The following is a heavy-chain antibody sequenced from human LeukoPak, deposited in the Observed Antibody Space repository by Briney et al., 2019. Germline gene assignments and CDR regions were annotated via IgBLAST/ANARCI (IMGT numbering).Heavy chain of an antibody. CDR1: GGSISSYY. Sequence: PSETLSLTCTVSGGSISSYYWSWIRQPPGKGLEWIGYIYYSGTTRYNPSLKSRATISLDTSKNQFSLKLSSVTAADTAVYYCARHGYCSGGSCYWDYWGQGTLVTVSS. CDR2: IYYSGTT. CDR3: ARHGYCSGGSCYWDY. D-gene: IGHD2-15*01. J-gene: IGHJ4*02. V-gene: IGHV4-59*08.